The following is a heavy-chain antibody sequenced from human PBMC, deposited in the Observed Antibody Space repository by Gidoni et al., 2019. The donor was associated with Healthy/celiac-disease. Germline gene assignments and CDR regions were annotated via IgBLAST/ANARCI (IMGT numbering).Heavy chain of an antibody. D-gene: IGHD6-13*01. Sequence: QLQLQESGPGLVKPSETLSLTCTVSGGSISSSSYYWGWIRQPPGKGREWIGSIYYSGSTYYNPSLKSRVTISVDTSKNQFSLKLSSVTAADTAVYYCASHHYAPYSRYYFDYWGQGTLVTVSS. V-gene: IGHV4-39*01. CDR3: ASHHYAPYSRYYFDY. CDR1: GGSISSSSYY. J-gene: IGHJ4*02. CDR2: IYYSGST.